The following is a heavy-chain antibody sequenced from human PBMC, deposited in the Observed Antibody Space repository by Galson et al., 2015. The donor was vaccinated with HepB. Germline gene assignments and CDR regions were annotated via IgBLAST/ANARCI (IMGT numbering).Heavy chain of an antibody. J-gene: IGHJ4*02. V-gene: IGHV3-11*01. CDR1: GFTFSDYY. Sequence: LRLSCAVSGFTFSDYYMSWIRQAPGKGLEWVSKISTSGTTIYYADSVEGRFAISRDNAENSLYLQMNSLRVEDTAVYYCARVNWHRLDYWGQGTLVTVSS. D-gene: IGHD1-1*01. CDR3: ARVNWHRLDY. CDR2: ISTSGTTI.